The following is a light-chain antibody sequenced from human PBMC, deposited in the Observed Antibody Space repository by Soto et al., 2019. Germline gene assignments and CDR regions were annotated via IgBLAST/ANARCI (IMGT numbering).Light chain of an antibody. CDR3: AAWDDSLSGRV. J-gene: IGLJ3*02. CDR2: RNN. V-gene: IGLV1-47*01. Sequence: QSVLTQPPSASGTPGQRVTISCSGSSSNIGSNYVYWYQQLPGTAPKLLIYRNNQRPSGVPDRFSGSKSGTSASLAISGLRSGDGADYYCAAWDDSLSGRVFGGGTKPTVL. CDR1: SSNIGSNY.